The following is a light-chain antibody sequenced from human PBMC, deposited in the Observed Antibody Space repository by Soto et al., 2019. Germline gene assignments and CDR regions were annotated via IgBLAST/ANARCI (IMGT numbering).Light chain of an antibody. V-gene: IGKV3-20*01. CDR1: QSVTSTY. J-gene: IGKJ2*03. CDR3: QQFDSSRIYS. CDR2: GGS. Sequence: EILLTQSPGTLSLSPGETATLSCRASQSVTSTYLAWYQQRPGQSPRLIIYGGSTRATGFPDRFSGGGSGTDFTLTISRLKPQDSAVYYCHCQQFDSSRIYSFGQGTKLE.